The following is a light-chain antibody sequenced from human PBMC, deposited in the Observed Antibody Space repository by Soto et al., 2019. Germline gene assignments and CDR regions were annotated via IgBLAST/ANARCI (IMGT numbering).Light chain of an antibody. CDR3: QHYVYPQWT. CDR2: GAS. CDR1: QNISNY. V-gene: IGKV3-20*01. Sequence: IVLTQSPATLSLSPGKRATLSCRASQNISNYLIWYQQKPGQAPRLLIYGASSRATGIPDRFSGSGSGTEFTPTIRRLEPEDFAVYFCQHYVYPQWTFGPGTQVDIK. J-gene: IGKJ1*01.